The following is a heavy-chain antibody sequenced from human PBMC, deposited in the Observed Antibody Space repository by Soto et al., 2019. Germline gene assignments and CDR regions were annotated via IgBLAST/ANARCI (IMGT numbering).Heavy chain of an antibody. V-gene: IGHV3-9*01. D-gene: IGHD2-8*02. Sequence: VESGGGLVQPGRSLRLSCAASGFTFDDYAMHWVRQAPGKGLEWVSGISWNSGTRGYADSVKGRFTISRDNAKNSLYLQMNSLRAEDTALYYCAKDISLVLSYYFDYWGQGTLVTVSS. CDR3: AKDISLVLSYYFDY. CDR2: ISWNSGTR. J-gene: IGHJ4*02. CDR1: GFTFDDYA.